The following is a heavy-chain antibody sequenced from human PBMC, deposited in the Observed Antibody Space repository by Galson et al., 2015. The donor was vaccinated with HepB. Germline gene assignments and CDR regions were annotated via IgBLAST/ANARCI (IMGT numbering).Heavy chain of an antibody. CDR2: TYYRSKWYN. V-gene: IGHV6-1*01. CDR3: ARGPANWGSKWFDP. Sequence: CAISGDSVSSNSAAWNWIRQSPSRGLEWLGRTYYRSKWYNDYAVSVKSRITINPDTSKNQFSLQLNSVTPEDTAVYYCARGPANWGSKWFDPWGQGTLVTVSS. J-gene: IGHJ5*02. CDR1: GDSVSSNSAA. D-gene: IGHD7-27*01.